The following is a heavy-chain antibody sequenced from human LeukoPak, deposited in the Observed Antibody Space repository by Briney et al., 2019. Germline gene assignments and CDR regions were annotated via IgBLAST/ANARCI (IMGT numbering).Heavy chain of an antibody. J-gene: IGHJ5*02. Sequence: ASVKVSCKASGYIFTSYDINWVRQATGQGLEWMGWMNPNSGNTGYAQKFQGRVTITRNTSISTAYMELSSLRSEDTAVYYCASGSNYEGWFDPWGQGTLVTVSS. V-gene: IGHV1-8*03. CDR3: ASGSNYEGWFDP. CDR1: GYIFTSYD. CDR2: MNPNSGNT. D-gene: IGHD4-11*01.